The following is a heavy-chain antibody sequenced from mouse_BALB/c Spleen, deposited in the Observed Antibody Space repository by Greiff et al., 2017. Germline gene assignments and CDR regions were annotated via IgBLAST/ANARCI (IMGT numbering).Heavy chain of an antibody. CDR2: INPDSSTI. J-gene: IGHJ4*01. D-gene: IGHD2-14*01. V-gene: IGHV4-1*02. CDR3: ARRAYYRYGYAMDY. Sequence: EVKVEESGGGLVQPGGSLKLSCAASGFDFSRYWMSWVRQAPGKGLEWIGEINPDSSTINYTPSLKDKFIISRDNAKNTLYLQMSKVRSEDTALYYCARRAYYRYGYAMDYWGQGTSVTVSS. CDR1: GFDFSRYW.